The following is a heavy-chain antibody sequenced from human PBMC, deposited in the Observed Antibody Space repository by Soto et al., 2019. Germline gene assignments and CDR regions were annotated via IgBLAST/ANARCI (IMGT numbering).Heavy chain of an antibody. D-gene: IGHD6-13*01. Sequence: PGGSLRLSCAASGFTFSSYAMSWVRQAPGKGLEWVSVISDSGGSTYYADSVKGRFTISRDNSKNTLYLQMNSLRADDTAVYYCARDLGNSSSWLRYYFDYWGQGTLVTVSS. CDR1: GFTFSSYA. V-gene: IGHV3-23*01. CDR2: ISDSGGST. CDR3: ARDLGNSSSWLRYYFDY. J-gene: IGHJ4*02.